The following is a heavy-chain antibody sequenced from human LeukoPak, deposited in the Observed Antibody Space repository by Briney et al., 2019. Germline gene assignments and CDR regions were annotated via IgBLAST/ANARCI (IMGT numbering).Heavy chain of an antibody. V-gene: IGHV4-34*01. CDR1: GGSFSGYY. D-gene: IGHD5-24*01. CDR3: ARADGYSDGGVDY. Sequence: SETLSLTCAVYGGSFSGYYWSWIRQPPGNGLEWIGEINHSGSTNYNPSLKSRVTISVDTSKNQFSLKLSSVTAADTAVYYCARADGYSDGGVDYWGQGTLVTVSS. CDR2: INHSGST. J-gene: IGHJ4*02.